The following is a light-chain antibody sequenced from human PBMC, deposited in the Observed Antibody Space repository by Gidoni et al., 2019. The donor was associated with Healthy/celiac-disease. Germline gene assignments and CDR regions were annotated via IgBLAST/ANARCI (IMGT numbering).Light chain of an antibody. CDR3: QQSYSTPRYS. CDR2: AAS. V-gene: IGKV1-39*01. Sequence: DIQITQSPSSLSASVGDRVTITCRASQSISSYLNLYQQKPGKAPKLLIYAASSLQSGVPSRFSGSGSGTDFTLTISSLQPEDFATYYCQQSYSTPRYSFGQGTKLEIK. J-gene: IGKJ2*03. CDR1: QSISSY.